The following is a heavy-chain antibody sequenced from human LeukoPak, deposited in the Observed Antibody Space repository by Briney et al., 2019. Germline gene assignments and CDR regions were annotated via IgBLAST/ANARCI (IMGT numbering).Heavy chain of an antibody. CDR2: ISAYNGNT. V-gene: IGHV1-18*01. J-gene: IGHJ4*02. CDR3: ARVSGNDYGDY. CDR1: GYTFNTNG. D-gene: IGHD3-10*01. Sequence: ASVTVSCTASGYTFNTNGITWVRQAPGQGLEWMAWISAYNGNTNYAQKLQGRVTMTTDTSTSTAYMELRSLRSDDTAVYYCARVSGNDYGDYWGQGTLVTVSS.